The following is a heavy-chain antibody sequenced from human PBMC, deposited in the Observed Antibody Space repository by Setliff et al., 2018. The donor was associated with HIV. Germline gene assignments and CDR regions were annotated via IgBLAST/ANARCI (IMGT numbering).Heavy chain of an antibody. V-gene: IGHV1-18*01. CDR3: ARDFVEGIAVTDWFDP. CDR2: ISAYNGNT. J-gene: IGHJ5*02. CDR1: GYTFTSYG. D-gene: IGHD6-19*01. Sequence: ASVKVSCKASGYTFTSYGISWVRQAPGQGLEWMGWISAYNGNTNYAQNLQGRVTMTTDTSTSTAYMELRSLRSDDTAVYYCARDFVEGIAVTDWFDPWGQGTLVTVSS.